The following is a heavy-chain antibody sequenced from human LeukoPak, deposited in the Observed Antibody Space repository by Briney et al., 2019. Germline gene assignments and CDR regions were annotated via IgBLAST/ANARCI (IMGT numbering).Heavy chain of an antibody. CDR1: GGSISTTQW. V-gene: IGHV4-4*02. D-gene: IGHD3-22*01. Sequence: PSETLSLSCVVSGGSISTTQWWTWVRQPPGKGLEWIGEMFHSGSTNYNPSLKGRVTILVDKSKNQFSLELRSVTAADTAVYYCASAANYYDAYGLDVWGQGTTVTVSS. CDR3: ASAANYYDAYGLDV. J-gene: IGHJ6*02. CDR2: MFHSGST.